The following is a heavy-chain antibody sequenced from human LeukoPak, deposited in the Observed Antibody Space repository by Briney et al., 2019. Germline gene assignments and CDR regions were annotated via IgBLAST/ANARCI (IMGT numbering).Heavy chain of an antibody. V-gene: IGHV4-34*01. CDR1: GGSFSGYY. Sequence: PSETLSLTCAVYGGSFSGYYWSWIRQPPGKGLEWIGSIYHSGSTYYNPSLKSRVTISVDTSKNQFSLKLSSVTAADTAVYYCARVGSSSWYGDYWGQGTLVTVSS. CDR3: ARVGSSSWYGDY. CDR2: IYHSGST. D-gene: IGHD6-13*01. J-gene: IGHJ4*02.